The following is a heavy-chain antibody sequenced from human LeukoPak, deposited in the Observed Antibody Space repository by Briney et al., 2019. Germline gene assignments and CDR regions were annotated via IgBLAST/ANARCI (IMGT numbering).Heavy chain of an antibody. CDR2: IYTSGST. V-gene: IGHV4-4*07. J-gene: IGHJ4*02. Sequence: SETLSLTCTVSGGSISSYYWSWIRQPAGKGLEWIGRIYTSGSTNYNPSLKSRVTMSVDTSKNQFSLKLSSVTAADTAVYYCARESPRKDTIFGVVILNLDYWGQGTLVTVSS. D-gene: IGHD3-3*01. CDR3: ARESPRKDTIFGVVILNLDY. CDR1: GGSISSYY.